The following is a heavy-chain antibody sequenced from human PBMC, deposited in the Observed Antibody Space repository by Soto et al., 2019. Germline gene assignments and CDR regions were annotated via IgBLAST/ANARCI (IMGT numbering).Heavy chain of an antibody. CDR3: ARFSLGIEYCGGDCSSVSRYGMDV. CDR2: INPNSGGT. J-gene: IGHJ6*02. CDR1: GYTFTDYY. D-gene: IGHD2-21*02. V-gene: IGHV1-2*04. Sequence: ASVKVSCKASGYTFTDYYMHWVRQAPGQGLEWMGWINPNSGGTNYAQKFQGWVTMTRDTSISTACMELSRLRSDDTAVYYCARFSLGIEYCGGDCSSVSRYGMDVWGQGTTVTVSS.